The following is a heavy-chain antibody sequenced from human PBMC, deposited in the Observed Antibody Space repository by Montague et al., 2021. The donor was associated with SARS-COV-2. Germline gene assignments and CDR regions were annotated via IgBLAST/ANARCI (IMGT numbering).Heavy chain of an antibody. D-gene: IGHD3-22*01. CDR2: INYGETT. CDR3: ARPKHDNSPDRAFDI. V-gene: IGHV4-39*01. Sequence: SETLSLTCTVSGDSISSSSNYWGWIRQSPGKGLEWIGSINYGETTYYNPSLKSRLTISVDTSKNQFSLRLMSVTAADSAVYYYARPKHDNSPDRAFDIWGQGTMVTVSS. J-gene: IGHJ3*02. CDR1: GDSISSSSNY.